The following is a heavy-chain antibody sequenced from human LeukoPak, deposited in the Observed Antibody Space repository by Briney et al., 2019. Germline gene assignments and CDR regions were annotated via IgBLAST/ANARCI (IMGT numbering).Heavy chain of an antibody. CDR2: IYHSGST. J-gene: IGHJ3*02. Sequence: PSETLSLTCAVSGGSISSSIWWSWVRQPPGKGLEWIGEIYHSGSTNYNPSLKSRVTISVDNSKNQFSLKLNSVTAADTAVYYCARDRSGNRWYPDAFDIWGQGTMVTVSS. V-gene: IGHV4-4*02. CDR3: ARDRSGNRWYPDAFDI. CDR1: GGSISSSIW. D-gene: IGHD1-26*01.